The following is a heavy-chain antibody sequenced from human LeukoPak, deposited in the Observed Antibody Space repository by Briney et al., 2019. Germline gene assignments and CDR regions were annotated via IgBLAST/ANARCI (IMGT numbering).Heavy chain of an antibody. CDR1: GFIFSDAW. CDR2: INHSGST. V-gene: IGHV4-34*01. Sequence: GSLRLSCAASGFIFSDAWMSWVRQAPGKGLEWVGEINHSGSTRYNPSLKSRVTISVDTSKNQFSLKLISVTAADTAVYYCARRVHSSSWSSYFDYWGQETLVTVSS. CDR3: ARRVHSSSWSSYFDY. J-gene: IGHJ4*02. D-gene: IGHD6-13*01.